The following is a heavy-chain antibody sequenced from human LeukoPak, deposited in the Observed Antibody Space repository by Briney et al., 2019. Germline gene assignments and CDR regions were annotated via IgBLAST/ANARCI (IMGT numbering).Heavy chain of an antibody. D-gene: IGHD1-26*01. Sequence: SETLSLTCTVSGGSISSSTYYWGWIRQPPGKGLEWIGTIYYSGSTYYDPSLKNRVTISVDTSKNQFSLKLSSVTATDTGVYYCARLGHSVTYYVDHYYFEYWGQGTLVTVSS. V-gene: IGHV4-39*01. CDR2: IYYSGST. J-gene: IGHJ4*02. CDR3: ARLGHSVTYYVDHYYFEY. CDR1: GGSISSSTYY.